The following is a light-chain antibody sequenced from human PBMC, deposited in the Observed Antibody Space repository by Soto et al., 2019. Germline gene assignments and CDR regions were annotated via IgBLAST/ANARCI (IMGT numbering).Light chain of an antibody. CDR2: GVS. J-gene: IGKJ1*01. V-gene: IGKV3-20*01. CDR1: QSFSDY. Sequence: DIVLTQSPDTLSLSPGERATLSCRASQSFSDYLAWYQQKPGQAPRLLIYGVSNSVTDIPDRFSGSGSGTDFKLTISRLEPEDFAVYYGQQYGSAPWTFGQGTKVEIK. CDR3: QQYGSAPWT.